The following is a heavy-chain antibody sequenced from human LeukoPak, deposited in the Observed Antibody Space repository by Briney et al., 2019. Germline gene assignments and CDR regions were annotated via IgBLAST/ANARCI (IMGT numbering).Heavy chain of an antibody. CDR2: LYSDGNT. D-gene: IGHD1-14*01. V-gene: IGHV3-53*01. Sequence: GGSLRLSCAASGFTVITNDMTWVRQAPGKGLEWVSVLYSDGNTKYADSVQGRFTISRDNSKNTLYLEMNSLSPDDTAAYYCARGVEPRAANTLAYGGQGTLVTVSS. CDR1: GFTVITND. J-gene: IGHJ4*02. CDR3: ARGVEPRAANTLAY.